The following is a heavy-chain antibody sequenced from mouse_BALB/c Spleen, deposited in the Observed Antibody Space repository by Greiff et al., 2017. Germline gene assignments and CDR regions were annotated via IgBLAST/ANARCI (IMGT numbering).Heavy chain of an antibody. J-gene: IGHJ4*01. D-gene: IGHD1-2*01. Sequence: QVQLQQSGAELVRPGVSVKISCKGSGYTFTDYAMHWVKQSHAKSLEWIGVISTYYGDASYNQKFKGKATMTVDKSSSTAYMELARLTSEDSAIYYCARPYGYVGAMDYWGQGTSVTVSS. CDR3: ARPYGYVGAMDY. CDR2: ISTYYGDA. CDR1: GYTFTDYA. V-gene: IGHV1S137*01.